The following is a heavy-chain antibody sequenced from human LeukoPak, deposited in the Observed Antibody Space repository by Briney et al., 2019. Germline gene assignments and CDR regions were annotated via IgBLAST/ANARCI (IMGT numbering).Heavy chain of an antibody. CDR3: ASGIAAAWGAFDI. D-gene: IGHD6-13*01. CDR1: GYTFTSYD. Sequence: GASVKVSCKASGYTFTSYDINWVRQATGQGLERMGWMNPNSGNTGYAQKFQGRVTITRNTSISTAYMELSSLRSEDTAVYYCASGIAAAWGAFDIWGQGTMVTVSS. J-gene: IGHJ3*02. V-gene: IGHV1-8*03. CDR2: MNPNSGNT.